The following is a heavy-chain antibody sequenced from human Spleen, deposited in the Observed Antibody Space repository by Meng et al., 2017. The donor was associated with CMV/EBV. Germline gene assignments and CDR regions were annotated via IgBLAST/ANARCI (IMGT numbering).Heavy chain of an antibody. CDR3: ARSRDGPPYYFDY. J-gene: IGHJ4*02. CDR1: GFTLSSYA. Sequence: GESLKISCVMSGFTLSSYAMHWVRQAPGKGLEWVANIKQDGSEKYYADSVKGRFTISRDNAKNSLYLQMNSLRAEDTAVYYCARSRDGPPYYFDYWGQGTLVTVSS. CDR2: IKQDGSEK. V-gene: IGHV3-7*01.